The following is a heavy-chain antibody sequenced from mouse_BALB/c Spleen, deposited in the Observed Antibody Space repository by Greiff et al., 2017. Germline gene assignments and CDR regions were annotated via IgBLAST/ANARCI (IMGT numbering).Heavy chain of an antibody. CDR2: IYPSDSYT. V-gene: IGHV1-69*02. CDR1: GYTFTSYW. CDR3: TSYYYGSSYGGFAY. D-gene: IGHD1-1*01. Sequence: VQLQQPGAELVRPGASVKLSCKASGYTFTSYWINWVKQRPGQGLEWIGNIYPSDSYTNYNQKFKDKATLTVDKSSSTAYMQLSSPTSEDSAVYYCTSYYYGSSYGGFAYWGQGTLVTVSA. J-gene: IGHJ3*01.